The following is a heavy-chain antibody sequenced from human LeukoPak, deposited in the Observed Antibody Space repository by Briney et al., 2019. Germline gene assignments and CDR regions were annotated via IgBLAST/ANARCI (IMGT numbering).Heavy chain of an antibody. CDR3: AAVTPGSSGWFDP. CDR1: GYSFADYY. CDR2: ISAYNGNT. D-gene: IGHD3-22*01. Sequence: GASVKVSCKASGYSFADYYMHWVRQAPGQGLEWMGWISAYNGNTNYAQKFQERVTITRDMSTSTAYMELSSLRSEDTAVYYCAAVTPGSSGWFDPWGQGTLVTVSS. V-gene: IGHV1-2*02. J-gene: IGHJ5*02.